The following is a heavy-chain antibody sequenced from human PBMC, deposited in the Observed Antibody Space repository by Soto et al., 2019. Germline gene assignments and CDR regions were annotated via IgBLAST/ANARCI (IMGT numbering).Heavy chain of an antibody. CDR2: IYYSGST. D-gene: IGHD1-26*01. CDR3: GSRPIYSDNYLYYFDY. CDR1: GGSISSYY. V-gene: IGHV4-59*12. Sequence: SETLSLTCSVSGGSISSYYWSWIRQPPGKGLEWIAYIYYSGSTSYNPSLKSRVSISVDRSKNQFSLKLSSVTAADTAVYYCGSRPIYSDNYLYYFDYWGQGTLVTVSS. J-gene: IGHJ4*02.